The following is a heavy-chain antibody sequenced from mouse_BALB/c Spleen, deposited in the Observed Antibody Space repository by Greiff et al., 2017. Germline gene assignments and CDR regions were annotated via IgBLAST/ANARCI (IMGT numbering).Heavy chain of an antibody. D-gene: IGHD2-3*01. CDR2: ISSGSSTI. V-gene: IGHV5-17*02. J-gene: IGHJ4*01. CDR3: ARSMIPYYAMDY. Sequence: EVKLVESGGGLVQPGGSRKLSCAASGFTFSSFGMHWVRQAPEKGLEWVAYISSGSSTIYYADTVKGRFTISRDNPKNTLFLQMTSLRSEDTAMYYCARSMIPYYAMDYWGQGTLVTVSS. CDR1: GFTFSSFG.